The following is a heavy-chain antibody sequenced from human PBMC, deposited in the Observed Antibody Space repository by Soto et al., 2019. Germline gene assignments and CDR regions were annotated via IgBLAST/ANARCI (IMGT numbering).Heavy chain of an antibody. V-gene: IGHV4-39*01. J-gene: IGHJ5*01. CDR3: VRLIGNSWLDS. Sequence: SETLSLTCTVSGGSISSSSYYWGWIRQPPGKGLEWIGSIYYSGSTYYNPSLKSRVTISVDTSNNQLSLQLNSVTPDDTAVYYCVRLIGNSWLDSWGQGTLVTVSS. D-gene: IGHD1-26*01. CDR2: IYYSGST. CDR1: GGSISSSSYY.